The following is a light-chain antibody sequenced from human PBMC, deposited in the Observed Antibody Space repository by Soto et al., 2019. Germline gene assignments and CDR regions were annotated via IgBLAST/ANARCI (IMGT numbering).Light chain of an antibody. CDR1: QSISSY. CDR2: AAS. CDR3: QQGRSFPWT. Sequence: IQMTQSPSTRSAAEGDRVTITFRASQSISSYLNWYQQKPGKAPKLLIYAASSLQSGVPSRFSGSGSGTGSTFTISSLQPEDFATYYCQQGRSFPWTFGQGTKVDIK. J-gene: IGKJ1*01. V-gene: IGKV1-39*01.